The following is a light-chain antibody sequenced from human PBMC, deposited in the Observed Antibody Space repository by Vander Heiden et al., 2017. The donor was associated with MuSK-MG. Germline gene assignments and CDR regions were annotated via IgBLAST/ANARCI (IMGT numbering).Light chain of an antibody. CDR1: SGPVSTSYY. CDR3: VLYMGSGSWV. V-gene: IGLV8-61*01. J-gene: IGLJ3*02. Sequence: QTVVTQEPSFSVSPGGTVTLTCGLSSGPVSTSYYPSWYQQTPGQAPRKLVYSTNTRSSGVPDRFSGSIRENNAALAIAGAQADDESDYYCVLYMGSGSWVFGGGTKLTVL. CDR2: STN.